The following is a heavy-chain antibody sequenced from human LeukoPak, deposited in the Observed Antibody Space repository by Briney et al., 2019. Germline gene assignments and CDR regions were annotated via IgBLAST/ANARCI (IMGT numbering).Heavy chain of an antibody. CDR3: ATTEKTTYYDILTGPRFDP. CDR2: FDPEDGET. J-gene: IGHJ5*02. D-gene: IGHD3-9*01. CDR1: GYTLTELS. V-gene: IGHV1-24*01. Sequence: ASVKVSCKVSGYTLTELSLHWVRQAPGKGLEWMGGFDPEDGETIYAQKFQGRVTMTEDTSTDTAYMELSSLRSEDTAVYYCATTEKTTYYDILTGPRFDPWGQGTLVTVSS.